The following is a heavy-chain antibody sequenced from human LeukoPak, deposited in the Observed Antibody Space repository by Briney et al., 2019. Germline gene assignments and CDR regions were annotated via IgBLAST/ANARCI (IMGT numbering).Heavy chain of an antibody. CDR1: GFTFSTYA. CDR3: ARDRLTTVTTFHFDY. V-gene: IGHV3-33*01. J-gene: IGHJ4*02. Sequence: GRSLRLSCAASGFTFSTYAMHWVRQAPGKGLEWVAVIRSDSTNKYYADSVRGRFTISRDNSKNTLYLQMSSLRAEDTAMYYCARDRLTTVTTFHFDYWGQGTLVTVSS. D-gene: IGHD4-17*01. CDR2: IRSDSTNK.